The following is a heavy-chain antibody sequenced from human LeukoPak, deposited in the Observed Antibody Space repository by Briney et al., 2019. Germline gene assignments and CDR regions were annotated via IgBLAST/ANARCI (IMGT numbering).Heavy chain of an antibody. V-gene: IGHV3-21*01. CDR1: GFTFSSYS. J-gene: IGHJ4*02. CDR2: ISSSSSYI. Sequence: GGSLGLSCAASGFTFSSYSMNWVRQAPGKGLEWVSSISSSSSYIYYADSVKGRFTISRDNAKNSLYLQMNSLRAEDTAVYYCASRPYYYDSSGYFDWGQGTLVTVSS. D-gene: IGHD3-22*01. CDR3: ASRPYYYDSSGYFD.